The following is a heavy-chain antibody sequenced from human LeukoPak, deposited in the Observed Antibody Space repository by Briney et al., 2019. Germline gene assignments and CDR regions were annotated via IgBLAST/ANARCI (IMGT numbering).Heavy chain of an antibody. J-gene: IGHJ6*02. CDR2: IIPIFGTA. D-gene: IGHD3-22*01. V-gene: IGHV1-69*13. Sequence: SVKVSCKASGGTFSSYAISWVRQAPGQGLEWMGGIIPIFGTANYAQKFQGRVTITADESTSTAYMELSSLRSEDTAVYYCAYYYDSRGYYYPVPYGMDVWGQGTTVTVTS. CDR3: AYYYDSRGYYYPVPYGMDV. CDR1: GGTFSSYA.